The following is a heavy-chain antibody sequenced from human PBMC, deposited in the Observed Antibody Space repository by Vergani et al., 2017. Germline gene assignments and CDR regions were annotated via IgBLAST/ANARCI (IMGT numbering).Heavy chain of an antibody. J-gene: IGHJ6*02. V-gene: IGHV4-31*03. Sequence: QVQLQESGPGLVKPSQTLSLTCTVSGGSISSGGYYWSWIRQHPGKGLEWIGYIYYSGSTYYNPSLKRRVTLSVDTSKNQFSLKLSSVTAADTAVYYCGRGSGSHYYYYYGMDVWGQGTTVTVSS. CDR3: GRGSGSHYYYYYGMDV. D-gene: IGHD3-10*01. CDR2: IYYSGST. CDR1: GGSISSGGYY.